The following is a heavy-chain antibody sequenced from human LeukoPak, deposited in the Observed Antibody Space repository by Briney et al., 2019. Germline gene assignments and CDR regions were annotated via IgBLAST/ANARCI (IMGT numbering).Heavy chain of an antibody. V-gene: IGHV3-11*04. CDR3: ATSVTRRRLDWFIDL. CDR2: ISSSAGTI. J-gene: IGHJ2*01. CDR1: GFTFRDYY. Sequence: PGGSLRLSCAASGFTFRDYYMSWIRQAPGKGLEWISYISSSAGTIHYVDSVKGRPTISRDNAKNSLYLQMDSLRVEDTAVYYCATSVTRRRLDWFIDLWGRGTLVSVSS. D-gene: IGHD4-17*01.